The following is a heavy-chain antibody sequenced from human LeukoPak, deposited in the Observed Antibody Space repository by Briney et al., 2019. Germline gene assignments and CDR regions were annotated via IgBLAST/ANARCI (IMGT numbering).Heavy chain of an antibody. J-gene: IGHJ4*02. CDR3: AREVKIAEYYYDSSGYYYFDY. V-gene: IGHV1-46*01. D-gene: IGHD3-22*01. CDR1: GYTFTSYY. Sequence: ASVKVSCKASGYTFTSYYMHWVRQAPGQGLEWMGIINPSGGSTSYAQKFQGRVTMTRDMSTSTVYMELSSLRSDDTAVYYCAREVKIAEYYYDSSGYYYFDYWGQGTLVTVSS. CDR2: INPSGGST.